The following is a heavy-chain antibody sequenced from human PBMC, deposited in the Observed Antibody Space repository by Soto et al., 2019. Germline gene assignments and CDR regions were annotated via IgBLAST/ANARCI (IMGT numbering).Heavy chain of an antibody. D-gene: IGHD6-13*01. Sequence: SETLSLTCTVSGGSISSGGYYWSWVRQHPGKGLEWIGYIYYSGSTYYNPSLKSRVTISVDTSKNQFSLKLSSVTAADTAVYYCARGAPVSVPGIAAAGTNYFDYWGQGTLVTVSS. CDR1: GGSISSGGYY. J-gene: IGHJ4*02. CDR2: IYYSGST. V-gene: IGHV4-31*03. CDR3: ARGAPVSVPGIAAAGTNYFDY.